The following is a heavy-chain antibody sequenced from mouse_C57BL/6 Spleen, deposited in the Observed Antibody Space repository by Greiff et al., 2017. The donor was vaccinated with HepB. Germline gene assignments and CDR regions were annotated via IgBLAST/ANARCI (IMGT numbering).Heavy chain of an antibody. V-gene: IGHV5-17*01. CDR2: ISSGSSTI. J-gene: IGHJ2*01. Sequence: EVKLEESGGGLVKPGGSLKLSCAASGFTFSDYGMHWVRQAPEKGLEWVAYISSGSSTIYYADTVKGRFTISRDNAKNTLFLQMTSLRSEDTAMYYCARYDYHYFDYWGQGTTLTVSS. CDR3: ARYDYHYFDY. D-gene: IGHD2-4*01. CDR1: GFTFSDYG.